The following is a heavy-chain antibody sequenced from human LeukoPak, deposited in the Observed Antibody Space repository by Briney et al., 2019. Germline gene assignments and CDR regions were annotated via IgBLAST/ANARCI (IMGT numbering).Heavy chain of an antibody. V-gene: IGHV1-18*01. CDR1: GYTFSSYG. J-gene: IGHJ4*02. Sequence: GASVKVSCKASGYTFSSYGISWVRQAPGQGLEWMGWISAYNGNTNYAQKLQGRVTMTTDTSTSTAYMELRSLRSDDTAVYYCARDLADYYDSSGYYYPPGYFDYWGQGTLVTVSP. CDR2: ISAYNGNT. D-gene: IGHD3-22*01. CDR3: ARDLADYYDSSGYYYPPGYFDY.